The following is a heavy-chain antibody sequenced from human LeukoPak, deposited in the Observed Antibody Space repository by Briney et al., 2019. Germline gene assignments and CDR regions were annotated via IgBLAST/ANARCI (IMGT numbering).Heavy chain of an antibody. D-gene: IGHD6-19*01. CDR1: GFTLRSFA. J-gene: IGHJ4*02. CDR2: INGNDYRT. CDR3: AKGSAVADIYFDY. V-gene: IGHV3-23*01. Sequence: PGGSLRLSCAASGFTLRSFAMSWVRQAPGKGLEWVSSINGNDYRTFYADSVKGRFTISRDNSKNPLYLQINSLRAEDTAVYFCAKGSAVADIYFDYWGQGTLVTVSS.